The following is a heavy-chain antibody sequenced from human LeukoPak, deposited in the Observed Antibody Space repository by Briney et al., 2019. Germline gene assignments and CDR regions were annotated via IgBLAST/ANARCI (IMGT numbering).Heavy chain of an antibody. CDR3: ARGNPAAGTFDY. CDR1: GFTFSSYE. CDR2: ISSSGSTI. J-gene: IGHJ4*02. D-gene: IGHD6-13*01. Sequence: GGSLRLSCAASGFTFSSYEMNWVRQAPGKGLEWVSYISSSGSTIYYADSVKGRFTISRENAKNSLYLQMNSLRAGDTGVYYCARGNPAAGTFDYWGQGTLVTVSS. V-gene: IGHV3-48*03.